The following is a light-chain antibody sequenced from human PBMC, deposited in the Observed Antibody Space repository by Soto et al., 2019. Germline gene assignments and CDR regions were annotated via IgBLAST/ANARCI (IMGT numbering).Light chain of an antibody. CDR2: DTS. CDR3: QQRKNWPPLT. Sequence: ETVLTQSPATLSLSPGERATLSCRASESVERYLAWYQQKPGQAPRLVIYDTSNRATGIPARFSGSGSGTDFTLTISSLEPEYFAVYYCQQRKNWPPLTFGGGTKVEIK. CDR1: ESVERY. V-gene: IGKV3-11*01. J-gene: IGKJ4*01.